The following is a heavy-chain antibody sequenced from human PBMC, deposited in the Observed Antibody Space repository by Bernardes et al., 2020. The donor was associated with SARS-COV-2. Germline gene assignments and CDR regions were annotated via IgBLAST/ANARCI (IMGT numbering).Heavy chain of an antibody. V-gene: IGHV3-23*01. J-gene: IGHJ4*02. CDR2: ISGSGGST. D-gene: IGHD4-17*01. CDR1: GFTFSSYA. Sequence: GGSLRLSCAASGFTFSSYAMSWVRQAPGKGLEWVSAISGSGGSTYYADSVKGRFTISRDNSKNTLYLQMNSLRAEDTAVYYCARSHDYGDYAPTLWYWGQGTLVTVSS. CDR3: ARSHDYGDYAPTLWY.